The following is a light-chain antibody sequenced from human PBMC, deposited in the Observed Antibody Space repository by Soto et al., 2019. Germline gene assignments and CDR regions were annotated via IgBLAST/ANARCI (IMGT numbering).Light chain of an antibody. Sequence: DIEMTQSPSTLSASVGDRVTITCRASESINNWLAWYQQKPGKAPKVLIYKTSNLESGVPSRFSVSGSGTEFTLAISSLQPDDFATYYCQQYEGYPTFGGGTKVE. J-gene: IGKJ4*01. CDR1: ESINNW. CDR3: QQYEGYPT. CDR2: KTS. V-gene: IGKV1-5*03.